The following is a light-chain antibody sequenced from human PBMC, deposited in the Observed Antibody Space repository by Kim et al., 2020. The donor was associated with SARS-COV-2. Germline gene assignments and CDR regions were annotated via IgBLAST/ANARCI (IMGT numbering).Light chain of an antibody. CDR1: NIGSKS. CDR3: QVWDSSSDHPGV. V-gene: IGLV3-21*04. J-gene: IGLJ3*02. CDR2: YDS. Sequence: SYELTQPPSVSVAPGKPARITCGGNNIGSKSVHWYQQKPGQAPVLVIYYDSDRPSGIPERFSGSNSGNTATLTISRVEAGDEDDYYCQVWDSSSDHPGVFGGGTQLTVL.